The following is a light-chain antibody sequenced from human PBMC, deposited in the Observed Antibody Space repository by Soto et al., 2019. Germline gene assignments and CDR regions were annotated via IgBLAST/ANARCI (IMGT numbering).Light chain of an antibody. CDR2: EVS. CDR1: SSDVGGYNY. J-gene: IGLJ3*02. V-gene: IGLV2-14*01. Sequence: QSALTQPASVSGSPGQSITISCTGTSSDVGGYNYVSWYQQYPGKAPKLMIYEVSNRPSGVSNRFSGSKSANSASLAISGLKSEDEADYYCAAWDDGLNGWLFGGGTKLTVL. CDR3: AAWDDGLNGWL.